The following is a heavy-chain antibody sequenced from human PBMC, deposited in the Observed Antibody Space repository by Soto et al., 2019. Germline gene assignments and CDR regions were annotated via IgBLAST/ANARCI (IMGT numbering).Heavy chain of an antibody. CDR1: GGIFTATV. Sequence: QVQLVQSGAEVRKPGSSVKVSCRSSGGIFTATVISWVRQAPGQGPEWMGGVIPMFGTANYPQRFQGRVTITADESTNTAYMQLSSLRSEDTAVYFCAVGFKVDYYSLDVWGQGTTVTVSS. V-gene: IGHV1-69*01. D-gene: IGHD5-18*01. J-gene: IGHJ6*02. CDR3: AVGFKVDYYSLDV. CDR2: VIPMFGTA.